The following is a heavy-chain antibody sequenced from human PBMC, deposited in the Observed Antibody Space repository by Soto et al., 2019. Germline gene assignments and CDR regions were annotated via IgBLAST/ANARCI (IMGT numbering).Heavy chain of an antibody. D-gene: IGHD1-26*01. Sequence: EVQLVESGGGLIQPGGSLRLSCAASGFTFSSSEMYWVRQAPGKGLEWVSYIHPSGQPIFYADSMKGRFTISRDNAKNSLYLQMSSLRAEDSAVYYCARRASRWGQGTMVTVSS. V-gene: IGHV3-48*03. CDR3: ARRASR. CDR1: GFTFSSSE. J-gene: IGHJ3*01. CDR2: IHPSGQPI.